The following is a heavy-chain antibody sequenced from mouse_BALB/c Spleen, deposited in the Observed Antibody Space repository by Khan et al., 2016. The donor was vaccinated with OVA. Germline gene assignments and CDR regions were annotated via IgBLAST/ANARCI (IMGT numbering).Heavy chain of an antibody. Sequence: QVQLKESGPGLVAPSQTLSITCTVSGFSLSNYGVHWVRQPPGKGLEWLGVIWAGGSTNHNSALMSRLSISKDDSKSQVFLKMNSLQTDDTAMYYWARAFYNGAGFAYWGQGTLVTVSA. CDR1: GFSLSNYG. CDR2: IWAGGST. J-gene: IGHJ3*01. CDR3: ARAFYNGAGFAY. V-gene: IGHV2-9*02. D-gene: IGHD1-3*01.